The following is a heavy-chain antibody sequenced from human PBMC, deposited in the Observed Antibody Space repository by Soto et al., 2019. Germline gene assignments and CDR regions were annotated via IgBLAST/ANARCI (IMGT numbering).Heavy chain of an antibody. Sequence: GASVKVSCKASGGTFSSYAISWVRQAPGQGLEWMGGIIPIFGTANYAQKFQGRVTITADESTSTAYMELSSLRSGDTAVYYCARGGWSNTAMVTRGWLRQPNYYYGMDVWGKGTTVTVSS. D-gene: IGHD5-18*01. V-gene: IGHV1-69*13. CDR3: ARGGWSNTAMVTRGWLRQPNYYYGMDV. CDR2: IIPIFGTA. J-gene: IGHJ6*04. CDR1: GGTFSSYA.